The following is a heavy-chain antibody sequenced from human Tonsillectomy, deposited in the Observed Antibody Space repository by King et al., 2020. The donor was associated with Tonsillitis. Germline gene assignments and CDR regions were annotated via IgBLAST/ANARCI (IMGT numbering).Heavy chain of an antibody. CDR3: SRTSYYDIVTGYDLVEAFDI. V-gene: IGHV4-59*01. CDR1: GGSISSYY. D-gene: IGHD3-9*01. Sequence: VQLQESGPGLVKPSETLSLTCTVSGGSISSYYWSWIRQPPGKGLEWIGYIYYSGSTHYNPSLKSRVTISVDTSKNQFSLKLSSVTAADTSVYYCSRTSYYDIVTGYDLVEAFDIWGQGTMVTVSS. CDR2: IYYSGST. J-gene: IGHJ3*02.